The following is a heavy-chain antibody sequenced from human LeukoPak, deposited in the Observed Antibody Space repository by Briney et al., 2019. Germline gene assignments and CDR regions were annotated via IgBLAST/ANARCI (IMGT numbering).Heavy chain of an antibody. V-gene: IGHV4-31*03. Sequence: SETLSLTCTVSGGSISSGGYYWSWIRQHPGKGLEWIGYIYYSGSTYYNPSLKSRVTISVDTSKNQFSLKLSSVTAADTAVYYCARETVGNYYYYGMDVWGQGTTVTVSS. J-gene: IGHJ6*02. CDR3: ARETVGNYYYYGMDV. CDR2: IYYSGST. D-gene: IGHD2-15*01. CDR1: GGSISSGGYY.